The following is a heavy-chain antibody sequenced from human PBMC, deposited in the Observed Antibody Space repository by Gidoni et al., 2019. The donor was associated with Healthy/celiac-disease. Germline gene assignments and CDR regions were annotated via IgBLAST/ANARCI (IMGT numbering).Heavy chain of an antibody. V-gene: IGHV1-8*01. D-gene: IGHD1-1*01. Sequence: QVQLVQSGTAVKKPGASVKVSCKASGYTFTSYAINWVRQATGQGLEWMGWMNPNSGNTVYAQKFQGRVTMTRNTSISTAYMELSSRRSEDTAVYYCAREENWNEAFDIWGQGKMVTVSS. CDR1: GYTFTSYA. J-gene: IGHJ3*02. CDR2: MNPNSGNT. CDR3: AREENWNEAFDI.